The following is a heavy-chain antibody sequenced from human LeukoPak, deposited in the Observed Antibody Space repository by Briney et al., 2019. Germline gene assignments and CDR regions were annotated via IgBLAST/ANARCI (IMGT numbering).Heavy chain of an antibody. V-gene: IGHV3-7*01. Sequence: GGSLRLSCAASGFTFTNYGMNWVRQAPGKGLEWVANIKQDGSQKYYVDSVKGRFTISRDNTKNSLYLQMNSLRVEDTAVYYCARDFYASGSLDYWGQGTLVTVSS. CDR2: IKQDGSQK. CDR1: GFTFTNYG. CDR3: ARDFYASGSLDY. D-gene: IGHD3-10*01. J-gene: IGHJ4*02.